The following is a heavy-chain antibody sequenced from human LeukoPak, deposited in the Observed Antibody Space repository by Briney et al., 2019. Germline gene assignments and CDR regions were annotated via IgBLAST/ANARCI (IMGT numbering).Heavy chain of an antibody. D-gene: IGHD3-22*01. CDR3: ARDGYYYDSSGSSPLDY. Sequence: SETLSLTCTVSGGSISSGSYYWSWIRQPAGKGLEWIGRIYTSGSTNYNPSLKSRATMSVDTSKNQFSLKLNSVTAADTAVYYCARDGYYYDSSGSSPLDYWGQGTLVTVSS. V-gene: IGHV4-61*02. J-gene: IGHJ4*02. CDR1: GGSISSGSYY. CDR2: IYTSGST.